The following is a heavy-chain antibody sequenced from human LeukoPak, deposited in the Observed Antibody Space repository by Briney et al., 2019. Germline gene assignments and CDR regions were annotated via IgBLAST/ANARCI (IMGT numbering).Heavy chain of an antibody. Sequence: ASVKVSCKASGYTFTSYGISWVRQAPGQGLEWMGWINPNSGGTNYAQNFQGRVTMTRDTSISTAYMELSRLKSDDTAVYYCARDRDGYCDSGGQGVDYWGQGTLVTVSS. CDR1: GYTFTSYG. J-gene: IGHJ4*02. CDR2: INPNSGGT. CDR3: ARDRDGYCDSGGQGVDY. V-gene: IGHV1-2*02. D-gene: IGHD3-22*01.